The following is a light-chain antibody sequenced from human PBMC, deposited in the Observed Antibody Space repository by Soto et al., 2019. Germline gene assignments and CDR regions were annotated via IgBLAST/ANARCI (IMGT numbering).Light chain of an antibody. CDR2: AAS. Sequence: DIQMTQSPSSLSASVGDRVTIACRASQSINSNLYWYQQKPGEAPNLLIHAASNYQGGVPSRFSGGGSGTDFTLTISGLQAQDLATYYCQHSYSLPLTYGGGPKVEIK. CDR3: QHSYSLPLT. V-gene: IGKV1-39*01. J-gene: IGKJ4*01. CDR1: QSINSN.